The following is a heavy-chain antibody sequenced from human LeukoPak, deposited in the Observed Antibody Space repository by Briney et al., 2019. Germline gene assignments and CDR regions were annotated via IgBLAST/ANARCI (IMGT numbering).Heavy chain of an antibody. CDR3: AKDLRQGDGYWEIDY. J-gene: IGHJ4*02. V-gene: IGHV3-23*01. CDR1: GFTFSIYA. D-gene: IGHD5-24*01. CDR2: IIGSGTT. Sequence: PGGSLRLSCAASGFTFSIYALSWVRQAPGKGLEWLSGIIGSGTTYYADSVKGRFTVSRDQASNTVFLRMNSLRAEESAVYYWAKDLRQGDGYWEIDYGGQGALVTVS.